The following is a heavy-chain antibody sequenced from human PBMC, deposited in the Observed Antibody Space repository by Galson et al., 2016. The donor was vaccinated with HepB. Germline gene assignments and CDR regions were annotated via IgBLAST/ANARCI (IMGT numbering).Heavy chain of an antibody. V-gene: IGHV1-2*02. CDR3: ARDMWLYDSSGYRPHHYYYYGMDV. J-gene: IGHJ6*02. D-gene: IGHD3-22*01. Sequence: SVKVSCKASGYNFTGDYMHWVRQAPGQGLEWMGWINPNSGGTNYAKKFQGRVTMTRDTSISTAYMELSRLRSDDTAVYYCARDMWLYDSSGYRPHHYYYYGMDVWGQGTTVTVSS. CDR1: GYNFTGDY. CDR2: INPNSGGT.